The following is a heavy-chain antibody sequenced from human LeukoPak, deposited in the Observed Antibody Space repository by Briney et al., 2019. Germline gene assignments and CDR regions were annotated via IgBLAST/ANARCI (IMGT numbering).Heavy chain of an antibody. CDR2: VNHSGST. D-gene: IGHD3-9*01. CDR3: ARPRDILTGQGWFDP. J-gene: IGHJ5*02. CDR1: GGSFSGYY. Sequence: SETLSLTCAVYGGSFSGYYWSWIRQPPGKGLEWIGEVNHSGSTNYNPSLKSRVTISVDTSKNQFSLKLSSVTAADTAVYYCARPRDILTGQGWFDPWGQGTLVTVSS. V-gene: IGHV4-34*01.